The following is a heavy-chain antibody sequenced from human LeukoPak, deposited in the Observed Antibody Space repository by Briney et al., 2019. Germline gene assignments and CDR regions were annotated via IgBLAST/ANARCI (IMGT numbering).Heavy chain of an antibody. D-gene: IGHD1-26*01. V-gene: IGHV1-8*01. CDR3: ASGPAEPPLNY. Sequence: ASVNVSCKSSGYTFTSYDINWVRQATAQGLEWMGWMNPNSGNTGYAQKFQGRVTITSNTSISTAYMELSSLRSEATAVYYCASGPAEPPLNYSGQGTLVTVSP. CDR1: GYTFTSYD. CDR2: MNPNSGNT. J-gene: IGHJ4*02.